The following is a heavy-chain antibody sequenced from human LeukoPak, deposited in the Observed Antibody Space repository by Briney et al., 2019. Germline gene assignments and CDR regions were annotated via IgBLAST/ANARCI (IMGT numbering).Heavy chain of an antibody. D-gene: IGHD4-17*01. CDR3: ARDHGDFVQHD. Sequence: SETLSLTCTVSGDSISSGNFYWGWIRQPPGKELRWIRSIYYNGITHYNPSLESRVTISADTSTNEFSLKLRSVTAADTAMYYCARDHGDFVQHDWGQGTLVTVSS. J-gene: IGHJ4*02. CDR2: IYYNGIT. CDR1: GDSISSGNFY. V-gene: IGHV4-39*01.